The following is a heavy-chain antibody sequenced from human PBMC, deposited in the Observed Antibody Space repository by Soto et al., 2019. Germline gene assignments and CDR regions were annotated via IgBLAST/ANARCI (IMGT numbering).Heavy chain of an antibody. CDR3: VRGGSDNSGWYIWFDP. CDR1: GGTFSTHV. J-gene: IGHJ5*02. V-gene: IGHV1-69*01. Sequence: QVQLVQSGAEVKKPGSSVKVFCKTSGGTFSTHVIGWVRQAPGQGLEWMGGIVPKFGTTNYAHKFKGRVKITADESTSTAYMEVSSLTSEDTAVYYCVRGGSDNSGWYIWFDPWGQGTLVTVSS. D-gene: IGHD6-19*01. CDR2: IVPKFGTT.